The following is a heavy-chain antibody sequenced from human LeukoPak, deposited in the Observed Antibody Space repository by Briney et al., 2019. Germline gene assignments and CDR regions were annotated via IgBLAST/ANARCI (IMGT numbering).Heavy chain of an antibody. Sequence: SVKVSCKTSGGTFTSYAITWVRQASGQGLEWMGKIIPISGTTNYAQKFQGRVTFTADESTSTAYMELSSLRSEDTALYYCARKLRLGGNWFDPWGQGTLVTVSS. CDR2: IIPISGTT. V-gene: IGHV1-69*13. CDR1: GGTFTSYA. D-gene: IGHD1-26*01. J-gene: IGHJ5*02. CDR3: ARKLRLGGNWFDP.